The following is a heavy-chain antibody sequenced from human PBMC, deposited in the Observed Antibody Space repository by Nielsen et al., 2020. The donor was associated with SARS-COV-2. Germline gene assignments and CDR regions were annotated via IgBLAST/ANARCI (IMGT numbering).Heavy chain of an antibody. CDR2: FDTSGTT. J-gene: IGHJ3*02. Sequence: SETLSLTCTVSGGSISSYYWTWIRQTAGKGLEWIGHFDTSGTTFYNPSLKSRVIMSVDTSKNQFSLKMTSVTAADTAVYYCARVLGRLQYENSGGRAFDIWGQGTMVTVSS. CDR1: GGSISSYY. CDR3: ARVLGRLQYENSGGRAFDI. D-gene: IGHD1-26*01. V-gene: IGHV4-4*07.